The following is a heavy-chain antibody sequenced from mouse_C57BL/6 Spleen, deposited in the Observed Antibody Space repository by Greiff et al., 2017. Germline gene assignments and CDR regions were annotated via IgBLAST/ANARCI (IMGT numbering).Heavy chain of an antibody. V-gene: IGHV1-55*01. CDR2: IYPGSGST. Sequence: QVQLQQPGAELVKPGASVKMSCKASGYTFTSYWITWVKQRPGQGLEWIGDIYPGSGSTNYNEKFKSKATLTVDTSSSTAYMQLSSLTSEDSAVYYCARGGDSSGLYAMDYWGQGTSVTVSS. CDR3: ARGGDSSGLYAMDY. CDR1: GYTFTSYW. D-gene: IGHD3-2*02. J-gene: IGHJ4*01.